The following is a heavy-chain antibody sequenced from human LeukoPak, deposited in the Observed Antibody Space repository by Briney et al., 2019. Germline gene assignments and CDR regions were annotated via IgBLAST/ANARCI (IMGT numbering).Heavy chain of an antibody. CDR3: ARKDYGDYGTGRFDR. Sequence: PGGSLSLSCAASGFTFSSYSMNWVRQAPGKGLEWVSSISSSSSYIYYADSVMGRITISRDNAKNSLYLQMNSLRAEDTAVYYCARKDYGDYGTGRFDRWGQGILVTVSS. CDR1: GFTFSSYS. V-gene: IGHV3-21*01. D-gene: IGHD4-17*01. J-gene: IGHJ5*02. CDR2: ISSSSSYI.